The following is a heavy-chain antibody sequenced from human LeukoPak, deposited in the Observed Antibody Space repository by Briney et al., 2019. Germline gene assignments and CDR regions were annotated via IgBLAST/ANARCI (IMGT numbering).Heavy chain of an antibody. D-gene: IGHD3-22*01. V-gene: IGHV3-21*01. CDR1: GFTFSSYS. Sequence: GGSLRLSCAASGFTFSSYSMNWVRQAPGKGLEWVSSISSSSSYIYYADSVKDRFTISRDNAKNSLYLQMNSLRAEDTAVYYCARDAGYYYDSSGYLWGQGTLVTVSS. CDR3: ARDAGYYYDSSGYL. CDR2: ISSSSSYI. J-gene: IGHJ4*02.